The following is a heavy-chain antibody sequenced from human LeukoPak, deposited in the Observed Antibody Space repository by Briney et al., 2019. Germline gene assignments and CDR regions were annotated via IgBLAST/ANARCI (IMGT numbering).Heavy chain of an antibody. V-gene: IGHV1-69*06. D-gene: IGHD3-10*01. CDR1: GGTFSSYA. CDR3: ARTTITMVRGVIIYYYYYYMDV. J-gene: IGHJ6*03. Sequence: ASVKVSCKASGGTFSSYAISWVRQAPGQGLEWMGGIIPIFGTANYAQKFQGRVTITADKSTSTAYMELSSLRSEDTAVYYCARTTITMVRGVIIYYYYYYMDVWGKGTTVTVSS. CDR2: IIPIFGTA.